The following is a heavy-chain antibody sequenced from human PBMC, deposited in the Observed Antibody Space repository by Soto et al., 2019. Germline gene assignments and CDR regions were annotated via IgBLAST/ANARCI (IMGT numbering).Heavy chain of an antibody. J-gene: IGHJ4*01. CDR3: TTDYLFAQRLARFDF. V-gene: IGHV3-15*07. Sequence: EVQLVESGGGLVKPGGSLRLSCAASGFSFSSAWINWVRQTPEKGLEWVGRIKSKTDGGTTDFAARVKDRFDISRDDSQDVIYMQKDSLKSEETGVYYCTTDYLFAQRLARFDFWRLGTLASVS. CDR1: GFSFSSAW. CDR2: IKSKTDGGTT. D-gene: IGHD3-22*01.